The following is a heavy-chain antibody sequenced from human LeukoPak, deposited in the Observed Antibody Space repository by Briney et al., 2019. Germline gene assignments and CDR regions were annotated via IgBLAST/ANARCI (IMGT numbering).Heavy chain of an antibody. CDR2: IIWSSGSI. CDR3: ARDLKGLGGSYVTVYGMDV. CDR1: GFTFDDYA. V-gene: IGHV3-9*01. J-gene: IGHJ6*02. Sequence: GGSLRLSCAASGFTFDDYAMHWVRQAPGKGLEWVSGIIWSSGSIGYADSVKGRFTISRDNAKNSLYLQMNSLRAEDTAVYYCARDLKGLGGSYVTVYGMDVWGQGTTVTVSS. D-gene: IGHD1-26*01.